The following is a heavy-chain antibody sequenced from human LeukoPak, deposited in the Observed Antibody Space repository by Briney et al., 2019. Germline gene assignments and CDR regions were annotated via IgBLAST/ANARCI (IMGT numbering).Heavy chain of an antibody. CDR2: INHSGST. CDR1: GGSFSGYY. J-gene: IGHJ4*02. CDR3: ARDPFDWLDRKFDY. D-gene: IGHD3-9*01. Sequence: PSETLSLTCAVYGGSFSGYYWSWIRQPPGKGLEWIGEINHSGSTNYNPSLKSRVTISVDTSKNQFSLKLSSVTAADTAAYYCARDPFDWLDRKFDYWGQGTLVTVSS. V-gene: IGHV4-34*01.